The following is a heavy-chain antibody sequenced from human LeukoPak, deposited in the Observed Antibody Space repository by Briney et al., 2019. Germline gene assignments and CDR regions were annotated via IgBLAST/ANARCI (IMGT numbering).Heavy chain of an antibody. Sequence: SETLSLTCTVSGGSISGGGYYWSWIRQHPGKGLEWIGYIYYSGSTYYNPSLKSRVSISVDMSKNQFSLKLSSVTAADTAVYYCARIHRVATLSHYYYYGMDVWGQGTTVTVSS. CDR3: ARIHRVATLSHYYYYGMDV. J-gene: IGHJ6*02. CDR2: IYYSGST. V-gene: IGHV4-31*03. D-gene: IGHD5-12*01. CDR1: GGSISGGGYY.